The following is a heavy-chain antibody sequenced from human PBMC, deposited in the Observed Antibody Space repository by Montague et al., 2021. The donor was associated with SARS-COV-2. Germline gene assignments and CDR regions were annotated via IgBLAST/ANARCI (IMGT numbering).Heavy chain of an antibody. CDR1: GGSISSYY. Sequence: SETLSLTCTVSGGSISSYYWSWIRQPPGKGLEWVGYIYYSGNTNYNPSLKSRVTISVDTSKNQFSLKLSSVTPEDTAVYYCARQPLGYDFVYYYYGMDVWGQGTTVTVSS. J-gene: IGHJ6*02. V-gene: IGHV4-59*08. D-gene: IGHD5-12*01. CDR3: ARQPLGYDFVYYYYGMDV. CDR2: IYYSGNT.